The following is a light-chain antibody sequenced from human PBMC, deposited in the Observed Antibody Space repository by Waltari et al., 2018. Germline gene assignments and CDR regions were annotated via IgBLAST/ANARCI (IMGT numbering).Light chain of an antibody. CDR2: AAS. CDR3: HQRSNWPIT. Sequence: EIALTQFPATLLLSPGERATLSCRASQRVDSDLLWYQQRRGQTPRLVMYAASRRATGIPARFSGSGSGTVFTLTISSLEPDDFAVYYCHQRSNWPITFGQGTRLEI. V-gene: IGKV3-11*01. J-gene: IGKJ5*01. CDR1: QRVDSD.